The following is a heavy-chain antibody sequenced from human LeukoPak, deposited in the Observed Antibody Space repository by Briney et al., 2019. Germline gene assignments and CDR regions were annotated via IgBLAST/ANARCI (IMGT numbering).Heavy chain of an antibody. CDR3: AREVWGPEY. D-gene: IGHD1-14*01. CDR2: IKQDGSDK. CDR1: GFTFTKYW. V-gene: IGHV3-7*01. Sequence: SLRPSCAASGFTFTKYWMTCVRQAAGKGLEWVGNIKQDGSDKNYMDSVKGRFTISRDNTKNSVYLQMSSLRAGDTAVYYCAREVWGPEYWGQGALVTVSS. J-gene: IGHJ4*02.